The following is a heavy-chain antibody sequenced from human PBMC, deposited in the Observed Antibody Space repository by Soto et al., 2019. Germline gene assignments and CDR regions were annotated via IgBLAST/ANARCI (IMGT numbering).Heavy chain of an antibody. V-gene: IGHV1-2*02. CDR2: ISPKSGGK. J-gene: IGHJ4*02. D-gene: IGHD1-26*01. Sequence: SVKVSCKASGDTFTANYIHWVRQAHGQGFEWMGWISPKSGGKNYPQKFQGRVTMTRDTSLSTVYMTMTRLTSDDTAVYYCERDLAKGGGSAGFDYWGQGTLVTVSS. CDR3: ERDLAKGGGSAGFDY. CDR1: GDTFTANY.